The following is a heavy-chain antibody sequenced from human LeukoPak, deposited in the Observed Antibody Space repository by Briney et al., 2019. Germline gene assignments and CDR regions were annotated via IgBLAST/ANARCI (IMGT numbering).Heavy chain of an antibody. V-gene: IGHV3-9*01. Sequence: GRSLRLSCAASGFTFDDYAMHWVRQAPGKGLEWVSGISWNSDSIGYADSVKGQFTISRDNAKNSLYLQMNSLRAEDTALYYCTKGFGSTGYHGRVLDYWGQGTLVTVSS. CDR1: GFTFDDYA. CDR2: ISWNSDSI. D-gene: IGHD3-22*01. CDR3: TKGFGSTGYHGRVLDY. J-gene: IGHJ4*02.